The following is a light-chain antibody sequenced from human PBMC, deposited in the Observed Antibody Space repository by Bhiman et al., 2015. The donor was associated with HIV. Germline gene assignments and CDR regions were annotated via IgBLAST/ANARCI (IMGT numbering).Light chain of an antibody. CDR3: ATWDNSLSAVL. Sequence: QSVLTQPPSVSAAPGQKVTISCSGSSSNIGNNYVSWYQQLPGTAPKLLIYENNKRPSGIPDRFSGSKSGTSATLGITGLQTGDEADYYCATWDNSLSAVLFGGGTKVTVL. V-gene: IGLV1-51*02. CDR2: ENN. CDR1: SSNIGNNY. J-gene: IGLJ2*01.